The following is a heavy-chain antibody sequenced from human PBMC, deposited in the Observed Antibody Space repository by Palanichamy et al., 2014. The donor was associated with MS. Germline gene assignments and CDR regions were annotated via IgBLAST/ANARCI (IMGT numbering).Heavy chain of an antibody. D-gene: IGHD6-19*01. Sequence: QLVEVWGEGRGRSRGGPVRLSCAASGFTFSSYTINWVRQAPGTGLEWVSSISSSSTYIYYADSVKGRFTISRDDARNSLYLQMSSLRAEDTAVYFCATDWEWLALWGQGTLVTVSS. CDR2: ISSSSTYI. CDR3: ATDWEWLAL. V-gene: IGHV3-21*01. J-gene: IGHJ4*02. CDR1: GFTFSSYT.